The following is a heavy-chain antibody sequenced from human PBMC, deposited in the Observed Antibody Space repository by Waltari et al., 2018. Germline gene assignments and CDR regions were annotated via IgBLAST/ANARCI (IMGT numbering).Heavy chain of an antibody. D-gene: IGHD6-6*01. J-gene: IGHJ5*02. CDR1: GASISSSSYY. CDR2: IYYSGST. Sequence: QLQLQESGPGLVKPSETLSLTCTVSGASISSSSYYWGWIRQPPGKGLEWIGSIYYSGSTYYNPSLKSRVTISVDTSKNQFSLKLSSVTAADTAVYYCARDPRIAARVAAWGQGTLVTVSS. CDR3: ARDPRIAARVAA. V-gene: IGHV4-39*07.